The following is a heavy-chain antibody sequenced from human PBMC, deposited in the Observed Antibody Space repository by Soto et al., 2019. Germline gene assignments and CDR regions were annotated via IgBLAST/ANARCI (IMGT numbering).Heavy chain of an antibody. Sequence: ASVKVSCKASGYTFTSYGISWVRQAPGQALECMGWINAGNGDTEYSQSFQGRVTFTRDTSASTAYMDPVDTATYYCARIYAVGATTSPATFDYWGQGTLVTVSS. CDR1: GYTFTSYG. J-gene: IGHJ4*02. CDR2: INAGNGDT. V-gene: IGHV1-18*01. D-gene: IGHD1-26*01. CDR3: VGATTSPATFDY.